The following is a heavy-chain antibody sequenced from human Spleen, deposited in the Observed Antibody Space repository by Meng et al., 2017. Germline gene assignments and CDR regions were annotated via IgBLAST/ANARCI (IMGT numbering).Heavy chain of an antibody. CDR3: ARDTQFYSSGWSSLDY. CDR1: GFTFSDYY. CDR2: ISSSGSTI. Sequence: GESLKISCAASGFTFSDYYMSWIRQAPGKGLEWVSYISSSGSTIYYADSVKGRFTISRDNAKNSLYLQMNSLRAEDTAVYYCARDTQFYSSGWSSLDYWGQGTLVTVSS. V-gene: IGHV3-11*04. J-gene: IGHJ4*02. D-gene: IGHD6-19*01.